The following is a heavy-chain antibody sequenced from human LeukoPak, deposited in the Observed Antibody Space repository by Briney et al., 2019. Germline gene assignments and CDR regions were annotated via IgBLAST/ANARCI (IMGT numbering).Heavy chain of an antibody. D-gene: IGHD6-13*01. CDR1: GFTVSTNY. J-gene: IGHJ4*02. V-gene: IGHV3-66*01. Sequence: PGGSLRLSCAASGFTVSTNYMSWVRQPPGKGLEWVSVIYSGGTTYYAGSVKGRFTVSRDNSKNTLYLQMNSLRAEDTAVYYCARDRGGSRSDCWGQGTLVTVSS. CDR3: ARDRGGSRSDC. CDR2: IYSGGTT.